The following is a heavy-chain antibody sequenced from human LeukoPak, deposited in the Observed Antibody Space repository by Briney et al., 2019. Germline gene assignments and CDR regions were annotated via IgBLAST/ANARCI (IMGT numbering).Heavy chain of an antibody. Sequence: SETLSLTCSVSGDSVTNSLYSWGCIRQPPGKGLEWLGNVYYSGSTSSNPSLRSRVTMSVDTSKNQFALKMSSVTTADTAVYYCVRLRKGRYFDYIFDLWGQGTPVTVSS. D-gene: IGHD3-9*01. CDR3: VRLRKGRYFDYIFDL. CDR1: GDSVTNSLYS. CDR2: VYYSGST. V-gene: IGHV4-39*01. J-gene: IGHJ4*02.